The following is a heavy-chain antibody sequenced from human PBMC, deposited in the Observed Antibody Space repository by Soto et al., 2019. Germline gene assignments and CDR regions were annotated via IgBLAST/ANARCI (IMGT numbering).Heavy chain of an antibody. Sequence: QVQLVESGGGVVQPGRSLRLSCAASGFTFTNFGLHWVRQAPDKGLEWVAVLLYNGYTQYYADSVKGRFTISGDNSKNTLYLHMHNLQPEDTAVYYCARAPNVSSWPYHFYYWGMGTLVAVSS. CDR1: GFTFTNFG. J-gene: IGHJ4*02. CDR2: LLYNGYTQ. D-gene: IGHD6-13*01. CDR3: ARAPNVSSWPYHFYY. V-gene: IGHV3-30*04.